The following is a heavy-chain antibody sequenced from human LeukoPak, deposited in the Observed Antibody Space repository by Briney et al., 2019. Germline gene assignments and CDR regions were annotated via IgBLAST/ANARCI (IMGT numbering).Heavy chain of an antibody. V-gene: IGHV1-8*01. CDR2: MNPNSGNT. D-gene: IGHD3-22*01. CDR3: ARARGRDTSGYQPY. J-gene: IGHJ4*02. Sequence: ASVKVSCKASGYTFTSYDINWVRQATGQGLEWMGWMNPNSGNTGYAQKFQGRVTMTRNTSISTAYMELSSLRSEDTAVYYCARARGRDTSGYQPYWGQGTLVTVSS. CDR1: GYTFTSYD.